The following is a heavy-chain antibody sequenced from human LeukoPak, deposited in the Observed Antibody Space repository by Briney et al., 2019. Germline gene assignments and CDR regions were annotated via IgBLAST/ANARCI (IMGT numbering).Heavy chain of an antibody. CDR3: ARELEHNWFDP. Sequence: SQTLSLTCAVSGGSISSGGYSWSWIRQPPGKGLEWIGYIYHSGSTYYNPSLKSRVTISVDRSKNQFSLKLSSVTAADTAVYYCARELEHNWFDPWGQGTLVTASS. CDR2: IYHSGST. D-gene: IGHD1-1*01. V-gene: IGHV4-30-2*01. CDR1: GGSISSGGYS. J-gene: IGHJ5*02.